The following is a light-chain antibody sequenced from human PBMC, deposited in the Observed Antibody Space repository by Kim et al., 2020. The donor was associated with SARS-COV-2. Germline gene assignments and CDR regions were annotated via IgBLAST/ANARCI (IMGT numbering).Light chain of an antibody. V-gene: IGKV1-5*01. CDR2: DVS. CDR1: QSIDKY. J-gene: IGKJ2*02. CDR3: QEYDSTSGCT. Sequence: IQMTQSPSTLSASVGDRVTITCRASQSIDKYLAWYQQKPGKAPDLLIYDVSILQSGVPSRFSGSRSGTEFTLTISSLQPDDSATYYCQEYDSTSGCTFGQGTKLEIK.